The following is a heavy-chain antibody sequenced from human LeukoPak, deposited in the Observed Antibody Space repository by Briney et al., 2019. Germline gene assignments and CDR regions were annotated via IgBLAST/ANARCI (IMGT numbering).Heavy chain of an antibody. CDR3: AKDGAYIAARPTYFDY. CDR1: GFTFDDYT. J-gene: IGHJ4*02. D-gene: IGHD6-6*01. CDR2: ISWDGGST. V-gene: IGHV3-43*01. Sequence: GGSLRLSCAASGFTFDDYTMHWVRQAPGKGLEWVSLISWDGGSTYYADSVRGRFTISRDNSKNSLYLQMNSLRTEDTALYYCAKDGAYIAARPTYFDYWGQGTLVTVSS.